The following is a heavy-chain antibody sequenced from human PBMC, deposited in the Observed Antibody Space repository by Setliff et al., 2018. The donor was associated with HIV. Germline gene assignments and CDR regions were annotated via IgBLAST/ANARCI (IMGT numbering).Heavy chain of an antibody. CDR2: INPSGGST. Sequence: ASVKVSFKASGYTFTRYFMHCVRQAPGQGLEWLGMINPSGGSTWYAQKFQGRVTMTGDTSTNTLYMELSSLRSEVTAVYYCARGEGSGWDTVEENYYNLDVWGPGTTVTVSS. CDR3: ARGEGSGWDTVEENYYNLDV. CDR1: GYTFTRYF. D-gene: IGHD6-19*01. J-gene: IGHJ6*02. V-gene: IGHV1-46*01.